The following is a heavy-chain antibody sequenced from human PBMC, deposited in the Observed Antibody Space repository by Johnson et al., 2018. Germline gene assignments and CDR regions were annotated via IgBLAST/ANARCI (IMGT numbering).Heavy chain of an antibody. J-gene: IGHJ6*04. V-gene: IGHV3-66*02. D-gene: IGHD3-10*01. CDR3: ARALWFSNFPRQADHLDG. CDR1: GFTVSSNY. Sequence: VQLVQSGGGLVQPGGSLRLSCAASGFTVSSNYMSWVRQAPGKGLEWVSIVYSDGSTYYADSVKGRFTISRDNSKNTLYLQMNSLRAEDTAMYYCARALWFSNFPRQADHLDGWGKGTTVTVSS. CDR2: VYSDGST.